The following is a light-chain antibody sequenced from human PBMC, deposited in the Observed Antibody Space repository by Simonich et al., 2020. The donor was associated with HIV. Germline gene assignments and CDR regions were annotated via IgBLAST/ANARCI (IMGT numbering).Light chain of an antibody. J-gene: IGKJ4*01. CDR2: WAA. V-gene: IGKV4-1*01. Sequence: DIVMTQSPDSLAVSLGERATINCTSSQNILYNSNNKNALTWYQQKPGQPPKLLIYWAATQKYGVPDRFSGSGSGTDFTLTISSLQAEDVAVYYCQQFYSAPLTFGGGTKVEIK. CDR1: QNILYNSNNKNA. CDR3: QQFYSAPLT.